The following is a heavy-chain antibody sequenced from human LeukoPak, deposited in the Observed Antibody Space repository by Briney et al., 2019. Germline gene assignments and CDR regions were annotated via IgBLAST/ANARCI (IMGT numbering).Heavy chain of an antibody. V-gene: IGHV3-30-3*01. CDR2: ISYDGSNK. J-gene: IGHJ3*02. Sequence: GGSLRLSCAASGFTFSSYAMHWVRQAPGKGLEWVAVISYDGSNKYYADSVKGRFTISRDNSKNTLYLQMNSLRAEDTAVYYCARVITPYSSSWYGAFDIWGQGTMVTVSS. D-gene: IGHD6-13*01. CDR1: GFTFSSYA. CDR3: ARVITPYSSSWYGAFDI.